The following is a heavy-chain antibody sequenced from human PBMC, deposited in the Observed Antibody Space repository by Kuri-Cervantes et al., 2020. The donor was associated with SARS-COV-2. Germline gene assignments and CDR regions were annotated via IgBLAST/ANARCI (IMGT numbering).Heavy chain of an antibody. CDR1: GFTFSSCS. J-gene: IGHJ4*02. D-gene: IGHD5-18*01. Sequence: GGSLRLSCAASGFTFSSCSMNWVRQAPGKGQEWVSYISSSSSTIYYADSVKGRFTISRDNAKNSLYLQMNSLRAEDTAVYYCARDRSSGLWAFDYWGQGTLVTVSS. CDR3: ARDRSSGLWAFDY. CDR2: ISSSSSTI. V-gene: IGHV3-48*01.